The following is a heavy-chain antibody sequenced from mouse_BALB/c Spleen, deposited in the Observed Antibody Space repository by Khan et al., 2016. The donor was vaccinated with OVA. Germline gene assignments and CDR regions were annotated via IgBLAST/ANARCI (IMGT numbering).Heavy chain of an antibody. Sequence: LEESGAELARPGASVKMSCKASGYTFTTYTIHWVKQRPGQGLEWIGYIIPSNDYTNYNQKFKDRATLTADKSSSTAYMQLSSLTSEDSAVYYCAREGAYHRSDGWFAYWGQGTLVTGSA. V-gene: IGHV1-4*01. CDR2: IIPSNDYT. CDR3: AREGAYHRSDGWFAY. J-gene: IGHJ3*01. D-gene: IGHD2-14*01. CDR1: GYTFTTYT.